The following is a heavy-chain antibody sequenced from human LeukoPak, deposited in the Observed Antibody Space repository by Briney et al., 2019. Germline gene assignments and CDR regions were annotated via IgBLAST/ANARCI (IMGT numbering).Heavy chain of an antibody. D-gene: IGHD2-2*01. CDR3: ARGITSRPLGY. J-gene: IGHJ4*02. CDR1: GGSISSSNYY. Sequence: PSETLSLTCTVSGGSISSSNYYWGWIRQPPGKGLEWIGSIYYSGSTYDNPSLKSRVTISVDTSKNQFSLKLSSVTAADTAVYYCARGITSRPLGYWGQGTLVTVSS. V-gene: IGHV4-39*07. CDR2: IYYSGST.